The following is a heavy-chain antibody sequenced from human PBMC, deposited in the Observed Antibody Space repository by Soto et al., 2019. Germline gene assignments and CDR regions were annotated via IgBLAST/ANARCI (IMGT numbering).Heavy chain of an antibody. CDR2: IKQDGSEK. Sequence: PGGSLRLSCAASGFTFSSYWMSWVRQAPGKGLEWVANIKQDGSEKYYVDSVKGRFTISRDNAKNSLYLQMNSLRAEDTAVYYCARPPASSSWYLYYYGMDVWGQGTTVTVSS. CDR1: GFTFSSYW. CDR3: ARPPASSSWYLYYYGMDV. D-gene: IGHD6-13*01. J-gene: IGHJ6*02. V-gene: IGHV3-7*03.